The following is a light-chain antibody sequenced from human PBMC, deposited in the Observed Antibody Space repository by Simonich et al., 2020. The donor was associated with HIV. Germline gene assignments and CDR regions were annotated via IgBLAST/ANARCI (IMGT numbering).Light chain of an antibody. Sequence: QSVLTQPPSVSGAPGQRVTISCTGSSSNIGAGYDVHWYQQLPGTAPKLLIYGNSNRPSGVPDRFSGSKSGTSASLAIPGLQADDEADYYCQSSDSSLSALFGGGTKLTVL. J-gene: IGLJ2*01. CDR3: QSSDSSLSAL. V-gene: IGLV1-40*01. CDR2: GNS. CDR1: SSNIGAGYD.